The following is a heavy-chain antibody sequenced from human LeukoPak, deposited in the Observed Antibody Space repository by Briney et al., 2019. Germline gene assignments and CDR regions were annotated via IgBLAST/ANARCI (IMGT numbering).Heavy chain of an antibody. CDR2: IYYSGST. CDR1: GGSISSSSYY. J-gene: IGHJ5*02. D-gene: IGHD6-13*01. V-gene: IGHV4-39*02. CDR3: ARESIPLSSSWYVSDYNWFDP. Sequence: PSETLSLTCTVSGGSISSSSYYWGWIRQPPGKGLEWLVSIYYSGSTYYNPSLKSRVTISVDTSKNQFSLKLSSVTAADTAVYYCARESIPLSSSWYVSDYNWFDPWGQGTLVTVSS.